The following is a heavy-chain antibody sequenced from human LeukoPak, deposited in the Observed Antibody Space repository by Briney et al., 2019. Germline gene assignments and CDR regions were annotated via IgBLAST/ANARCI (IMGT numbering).Heavy chain of an antibody. J-gene: IGHJ4*02. D-gene: IGHD2-15*01. CDR2: MNPNSGNT. CDR3: ARSGCSGGSCFFDY. Sequence: ASVKVSCKASGYTFTSYDINWVRQATGRGLEWMGWMNPNSGNTGYAQKFQGRVTITRNISISTAYMELSSLRSDDTAVYYCARSGCSGGSCFFDYWGQGTLVTVSS. V-gene: IGHV1-8*03. CDR1: GYTFTSYD.